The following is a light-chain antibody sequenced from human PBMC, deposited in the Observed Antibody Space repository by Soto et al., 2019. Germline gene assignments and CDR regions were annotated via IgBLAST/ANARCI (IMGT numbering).Light chain of an antibody. V-gene: IGKV3D-15*01. CDR3: QQYHNWPIT. Sequence: EIVMTQSPATLSVSPGDGATLSCRASQSVSSILAWYQQKPGQAPRLLIYGASIRATGIPARFSGSGSGTEFTLTISSLQSEDFAVYYCQQYHNWPITFGQGTRLEIK. J-gene: IGKJ5*01. CDR2: GAS. CDR1: QSVSSI.